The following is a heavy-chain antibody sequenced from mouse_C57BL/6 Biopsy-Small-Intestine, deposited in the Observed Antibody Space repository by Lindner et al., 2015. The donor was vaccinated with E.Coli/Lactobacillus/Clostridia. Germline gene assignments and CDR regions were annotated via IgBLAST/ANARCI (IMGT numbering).Heavy chain of an antibody. CDR1: GYTITDYY. CDR2: INPKSGDT. J-gene: IGHJ1*01. D-gene: IGHD2-3*01. CDR3: ARILQFSSYWPYDAFDL. V-gene: IGHV14-4*02. Sequence: SVKVSCKASGYTITDYYIHWVRQAPGQGLEWMAWINPKSGDTHYAQKFQGRVTMTGDTSISTAYMELSRLTPDDTAVYYCARILQFSSYWPYDAFDLWGRGTMVTVSS.